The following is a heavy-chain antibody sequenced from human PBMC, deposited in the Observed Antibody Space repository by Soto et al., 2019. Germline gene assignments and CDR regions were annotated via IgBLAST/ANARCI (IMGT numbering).Heavy chain of an antibody. D-gene: IGHD1-26*01. CDR3: ARGALRASPHRRTGFDP. CDR2: ISQSGRI. CDR1: GGSFSGYS. Sequence: QVQLQSWGEGLLKPSETLSLTCAVYGGSFSGYSWSWIRQSPGKGLVWIGEISQSGRINFNPSLKSRVTMSVATSTSQFSLQLTSVTAASTAVSYRARGALRASPHRRTGFDPWGQGTLVSVSS. V-gene: IGHV4-34*01. J-gene: IGHJ5*02.